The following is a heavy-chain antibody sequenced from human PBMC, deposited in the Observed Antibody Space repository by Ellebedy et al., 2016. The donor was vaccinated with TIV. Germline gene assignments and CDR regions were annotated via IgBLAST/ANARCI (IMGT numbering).Heavy chain of an antibody. J-gene: IGHJ4*02. Sequence: GESLKISCAASGFPLRSYAMSWVRQAPGKGLEWVSTISGSGDSIYYADSVKGRFTISRDNSKNTLYLQMNSLRAEDTAVYYCAKGGGGKYYYDSSGDFDYWGQGTLVTVSS. CDR3: AKGGGGKYYYDSSGDFDY. CDR2: ISGSGDSI. V-gene: IGHV3-23*01. CDR1: GFPLRSYA. D-gene: IGHD3-22*01.